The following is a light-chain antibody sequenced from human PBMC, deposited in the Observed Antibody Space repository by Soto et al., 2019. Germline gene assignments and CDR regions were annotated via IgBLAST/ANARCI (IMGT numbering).Light chain of an antibody. CDR1: QSVSSY. V-gene: IGKV3-11*01. J-gene: IGKJ4*01. CDR2: DAS. Sequence: EIVLTQSPATLSLSPGERATLSCRAGQSVSSYLAWYQQKPGQAPRLLIYDASNRATGIPARFSGSGSGTDFTLTISSLEPEDVAVYYCQQRSNWPSTFGGGTKVEIK. CDR3: QQRSNWPST.